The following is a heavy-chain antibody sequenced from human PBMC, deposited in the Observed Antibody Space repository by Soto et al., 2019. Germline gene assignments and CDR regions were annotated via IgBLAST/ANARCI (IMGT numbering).Heavy chain of an antibody. CDR1: GYTLSELF. Sequence: QVQLGQSGAEVKKPGASVKVSCKVSGYTLSELFVHWVRQAPGKGLEWLGGFDPEEGNTIYAQNFRGRVTMTDDTSTDTAHMELSSLRSDDTAVYYCATGFPQWELLQYWGQGPLLTVSS. J-gene: IGHJ4*02. V-gene: IGHV1-24*01. D-gene: IGHD1-26*01. CDR3: ATGFPQWELLQY. CDR2: FDPEEGNT.